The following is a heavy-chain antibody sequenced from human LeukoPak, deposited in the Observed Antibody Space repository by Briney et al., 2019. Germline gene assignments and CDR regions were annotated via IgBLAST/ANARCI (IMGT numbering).Heavy chain of an antibody. CDR2: IYSGGST. Sequence: GGSLRLSCAASGFTVSSNYMSWVRQAPGKGLEWVSVIYSGGSTYYADSVKGRFTISRDNSKNTLYLQMNSLRAGDTAVYYCARETPGYYYYYMDVWGKGTTVTVSS. CDR3: ARETPGYYYYYMDV. V-gene: IGHV3-66*02. D-gene: IGHD1-1*01. CDR1: GFTVSSNY. J-gene: IGHJ6*03.